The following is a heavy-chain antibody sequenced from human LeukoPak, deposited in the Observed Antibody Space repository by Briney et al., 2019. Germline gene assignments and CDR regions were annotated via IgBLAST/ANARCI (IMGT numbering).Heavy chain of an antibody. CDR1: GFIFSDYG. Sequence: GGSLRLSCAASGFIFSDYGMHWVRQAPGKGLDWVAFIRYDASNKDYADSVKGQFTISRDNSKNTLYLQMNSLRAEDTAVYYCARGRGYPTYYFDYWGQGTLVTVSS. CDR3: ARGRGYPTYYFDY. V-gene: IGHV3-30*02. D-gene: IGHD5-18*01. CDR2: IRYDASNK. J-gene: IGHJ4*02.